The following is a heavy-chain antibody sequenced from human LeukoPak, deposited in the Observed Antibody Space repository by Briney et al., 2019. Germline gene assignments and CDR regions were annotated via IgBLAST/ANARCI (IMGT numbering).Heavy chain of an antibody. Sequence: AAVKVTCKASGYTFTGYYMHWVRQAPGQGLEWMGRINPNSGGTNYAQKFQGRVTMTRDTSISTAYMELSRLRSDDTAVYYCAREYTVTTIDYWGQGTLVTVSP. CDR1: GYTFTGYY. D-gene: IGHD4-17*01. V-gene: IGHV1-2*06. J-gene: IGHJ4*02. CDR3: AREYTVTTIDY. CDR2: INPNSGGT.